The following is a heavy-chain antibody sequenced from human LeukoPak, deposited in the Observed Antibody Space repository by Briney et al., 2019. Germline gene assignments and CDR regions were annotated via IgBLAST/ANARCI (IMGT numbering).Heavy chain of an antibody. CDR3: ARDSRRDGYNFIY. J-gene: IGHJ4*02. V-gene: IGHV1-2*02. CDR1: GYTFTGYY. Sequence: ASVKVSCKASGYTFTGYYMHWVRQAPGQGPEWMGWINPNSGGTNYAQKFQGRVTMTRDTSISTAYMELSRLRSDDTAVYYCARDSRRDGYNFIYWGQGTLVTVSS. D-gene: IGHD5-24*01. CDR2: INPNSGGT.